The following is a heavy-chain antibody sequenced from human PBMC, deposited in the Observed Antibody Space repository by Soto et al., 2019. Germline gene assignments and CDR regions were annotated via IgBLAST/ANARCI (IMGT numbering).Heavy chain of an antibody. CDR2: ISSKNGNT. Sequence: QVQLVQSGADVKKPGASVKVSCKASGYTFSDYGISWVRQAPGQGLEWMGWISSKNGNTNFAQKFRGRVTMTTDPSTSTVYMALRSLRPDDTAVYYCAREPPETPPDYWGQGTLVTVSS. J-gene: IGHJ4*02. CDR3: AREPPETPPDY. V-gene: IGHV1-18*01. CDR1: GYTFSDYG.